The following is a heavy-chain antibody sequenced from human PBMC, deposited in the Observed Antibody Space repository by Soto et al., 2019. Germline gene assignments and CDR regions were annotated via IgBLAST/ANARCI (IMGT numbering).Heavy chain of an antibody. V-gene: IGHV3-74*01. CDR3: ASLGYSSGWADAFDS. Sequence: GGSLRLSCAASGFTFSSYAMSWVRQAPGKGLVWVSRINGDGGSTSYADSVKGRFTISRDNAKNTLYLQMNSLRAEDTAVYYCASLGYSSGWADAFDSWGQGTMVTVSS. CDR2: INGDGGST. J-gene: IGHJ3*02. CDR1: GFTFSSYA. D-gene: IGHD6-19*01.